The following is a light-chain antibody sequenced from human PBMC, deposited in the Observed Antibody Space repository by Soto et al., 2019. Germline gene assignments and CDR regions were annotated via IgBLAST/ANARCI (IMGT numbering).Light chain of an antibody. CDR3: GSWDSSLSAYV. Sequence: QSVMTQPPSVSAAPGQKVTICCYGSSSNIGGNSVSWYQQLPGTAPKLLIYDDYKRPSGIPDRFSGSKSGTSATLGITGFQTGDEADYYCGSWDSSLSAYVFGTGTKVTVL. CDR2: DDY. V-gene: IGLV1-51*01. CDR1: SSNIGGNS. J-gene: IGLJ1*01.